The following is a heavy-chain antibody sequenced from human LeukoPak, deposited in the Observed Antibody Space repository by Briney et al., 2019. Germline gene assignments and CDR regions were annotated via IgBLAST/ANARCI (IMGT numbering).Heavy chain of an antibody. J-gene: IGHJ4*02. V-gene: IGHV4-30-4*01. CDR2: IYYTGNT. CDR1: GGSIGTGDFY. Sequence: SQTLSLTCSVSGGSIGTGDFYWSWIRQSPGRGLEWIGYIYYTGNTYYNPSLKSRSLISVDTSKNQFSLKLSSVTAADTAVYYCARDKPSNSYGWDIDYWGQGTLVTVSS. CDR3: ARDKPSNSYGWDIDY. D-gene: IGHD5-18*01.